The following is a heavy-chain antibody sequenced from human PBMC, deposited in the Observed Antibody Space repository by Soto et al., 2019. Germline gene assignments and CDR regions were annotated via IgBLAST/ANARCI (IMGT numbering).Heavy chain of an antibody. V-gene: IGHV3-48*02. Sequence: PGGSLRLSCAASGFTFSSYSMNWVRQAPGKWLEWVSYISSSSSTIYYADSVKGRFTISRDNAKNSLYLQMNSLRDEDTAVYYCARVGVGAYCGGDCYLDYWGQGXLVTVSS. J-gene: IGHJ4*02. D-gene: IGHD2-21*02. CDR2: ISSSSSTI. CDR3: ARVGVGAYCGGDCYLDY. CDR1: GFTFSSYS.